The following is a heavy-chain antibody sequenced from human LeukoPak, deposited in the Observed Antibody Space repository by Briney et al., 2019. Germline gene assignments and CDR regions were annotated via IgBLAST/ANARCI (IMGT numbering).Heavy chain of an antibody. Sequence: SETLSLTCAVYVGSFSGYYCSCIRQPPGKGLEWIVEINHTGSTNYNPSLKSRVTISVDTSKNQFSLKLSSVTAADTAVYYCARGFVIGAYSGLGYFDYWGQGTLVTVSS. CDR2: INHTGST. CDR3: ARGFVIGAYSGLGYFDY. J-gene: IGHJ4*02. CDR1: VGSFSGYY. V-gene: IGHV4-34*01. D-gene: IGHD3-16*02.